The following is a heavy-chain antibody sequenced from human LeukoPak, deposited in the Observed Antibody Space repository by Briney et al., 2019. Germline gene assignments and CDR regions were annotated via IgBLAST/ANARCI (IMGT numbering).Heavy chain of an antibody. V-gene: IGHV3-30*18. J-gene: IGHJ5*02. D-gene: IGHD3-9*01. Sequence: GGSLRLSCAASGFTFSSYGMHWVRQAPGKGLEWVAVISYDGSNKYYADSVKGRFTISRDNSKNTLYLQMNSLRAEDTAVYYCAKDPDWSWGQGTLVTVSS. CDR2: ISYDGSNK. CDR3: AKDPDWS. CDR1: GFTFSSYG.